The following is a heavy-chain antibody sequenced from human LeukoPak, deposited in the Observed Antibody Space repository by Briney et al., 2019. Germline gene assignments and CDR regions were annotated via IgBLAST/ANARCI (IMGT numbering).Heavy chain of an antibody. J-gene: IGHJ3*02. CDR1: GFTFSSYG. V-gene: IGHV3-30*18. Sequence: GRSLRLSCAASGFTFSSYGMHWVRQAPGKGLEWVAVISYDGSNKYYADSVKGRFTTSRDNSKNTLYLQMNSLRADDTAVYYCANDIDDPLWGDAFDIWGQGTMVTVSS. CDR3: ANDIDDPLWGDAFDI. CDR2: ISYDGSNK. D-gene: IGHD3-10*01.